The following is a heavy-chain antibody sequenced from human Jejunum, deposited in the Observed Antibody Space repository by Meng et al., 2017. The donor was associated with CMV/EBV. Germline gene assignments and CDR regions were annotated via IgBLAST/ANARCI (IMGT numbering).Heavy chain of an antibody. CDR1: GYTFAGYG. CDR3: ARGTPGRSYSDY. Sequence: VHLLDVEAEGKKVWAPVRGPCEASGYTFAGYGISWLRQAPGQGLEWMGWFVNNVDTYSAQKFQGRVTMTTDTHTSTAFMELRSLRSDDTAVYYCARGTPGRSYSDYWGQGTLVTVSS. CDR2: FVNNVDT. D-gene: IGHD3-10*01. J-gene: IGHJ4*02. V-gene: IGHV1-18*01.